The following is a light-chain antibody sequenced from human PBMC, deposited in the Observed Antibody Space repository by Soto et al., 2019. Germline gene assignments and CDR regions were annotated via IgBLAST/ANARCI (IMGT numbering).Light chain of an antibody. CDR1: QSVSSN. V-gene: IGKV3-15*01. CDR2: GAS. J-gene: IGKJ1*01. CDR3: QQYNNWPPT. Sequence: EIVVTQSPSTLSVSPVERCTLSCRASQSVSSNLAWYQQKPGQAPRLLIYGASTRATGIPARFSGSGSGTEFTLTISSLQSEDFAVYYCQQYNNWPPTFGQGTKVDIK.